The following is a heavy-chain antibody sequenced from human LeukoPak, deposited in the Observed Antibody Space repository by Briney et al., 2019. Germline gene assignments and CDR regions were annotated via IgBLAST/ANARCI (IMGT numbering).Heavy chain of an antibody. CDR3: AAQWLAPNWFDP. Sequence: PSETLSLTCAVYGGSFSGYYWIWIRQSPGKGLEWIGEINHSGSTNYNPSLKSRVTMSVDTSKNQFSLKVRSVTAADTAVCYCAAQWLAPNWFDPWGQGTLVTVSS. CDR2: INHSGST. D-gene: IGHD6-19*01. V-gene: IGHV4-34*01. J-gene: IGHJ5*02. CDR1: GGSFSGYY.